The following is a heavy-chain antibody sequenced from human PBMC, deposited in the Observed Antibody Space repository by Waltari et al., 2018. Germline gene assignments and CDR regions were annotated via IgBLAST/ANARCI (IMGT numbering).Heavy chain of an antibody. CDR3: ARVDFWRGPNAFDI. D-gene: IGHD3-3*01. CDR1: GGSISSGDYY. J-gene: IGHJ3*02. V-gene: IGHV4-30-4*08. Sequence: QVQLQESGPGLVKPSQTLSLPCTVSGGSISSGDYYWSWIRQPPGKDLEWIGYIYYSGSTYYNPSLKSRVTISVETSKNQFSRQLSAVTSSDTDVYDCARVDFWRGPNAFDIWGQGIMV. CDR2: IYYSGST.